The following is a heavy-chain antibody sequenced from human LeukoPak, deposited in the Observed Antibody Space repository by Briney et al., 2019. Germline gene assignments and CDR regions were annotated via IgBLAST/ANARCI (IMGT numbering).Heavy chain of an antibody. CDR2: IYSSFT. Sequence: PGRSLRLSCTVSGLTVSSNSMSWVRQAPGKGLEWVSLIYSSFTHYSDSVKGRFTISRDNSRNTLFLQMNSLRAEDTAGYYCARRGGAYSHPYDYWGQGTLVTVSS. V-gene: IGHV3-53*01. J-gene: IGHJ4*02. CDR3: ARRGGAYSHPYDY. D-gene: IGHD4/OR15-4a*01. CDR1: GLTVSSNS.